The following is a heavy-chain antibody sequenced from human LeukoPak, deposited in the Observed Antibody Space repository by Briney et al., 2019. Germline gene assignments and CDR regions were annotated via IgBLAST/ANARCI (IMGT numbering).Heavy chain of an antibody. V-gene: IGHV4-34*01. CDR2: INHSGST. D-gene: IGHD3-16*01. CDR1: GGSFSGYY. Sequence: SETLSLTCAVYGGSFSGYYWSWIRQPPGKGLEWIGEINHSGSTNYNPSLKSRVTIPVDTSKNQFSLKLSSVTAADTAVYYCARGYDYVKDWFDPWGQGTLVTVSS. CDR3: ARGYDYVKDWFDP. J-gene: IGHJ5*02.